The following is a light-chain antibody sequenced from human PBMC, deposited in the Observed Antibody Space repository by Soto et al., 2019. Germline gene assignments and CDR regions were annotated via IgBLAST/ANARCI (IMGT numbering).Light chain of an antibody. CDR2: EVN. V-gene: IGLV2-14*01. CDR1: SSDIGAYDY. CDR3: FTFKTTSTNV. Sequence: QPVLTQPASLSGSPGQSITISCTGTSSDIGAYDYVSWFQQHPGKASKLMISEVNNRPSGVSNRFSGSKSGNTAYLTISGPQVEGEAESFCFTFKTTSTNVFGTGTKVP. J-gene: IGLJ1*01.